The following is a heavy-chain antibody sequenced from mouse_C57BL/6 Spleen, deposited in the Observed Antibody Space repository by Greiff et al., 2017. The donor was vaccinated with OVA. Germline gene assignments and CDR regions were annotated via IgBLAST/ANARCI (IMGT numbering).Heavy chain of an antibody. CDR3: AKIGTTVVDWYFDV. CDR1: GFSLTSYG. CDR2: IWRGGST. D-gene: IGHD1-1*01. J-gene: IGHJ1*03. Sequence: QVQLQQSGPGLVQPSQSLSITCTVSGFSLTSYGVHWVRQSPGKGLEWLGVIWRGGSTDYNAAFMSRLSITKDNSKSQVFFKMNRLQADDTAIYYCAKIGTTVVDWYFDVWGTGTTVTVSS. V-gene: IGHV2-5*01.